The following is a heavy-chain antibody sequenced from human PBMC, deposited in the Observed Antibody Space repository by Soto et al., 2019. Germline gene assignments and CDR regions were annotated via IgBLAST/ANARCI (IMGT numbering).Heavy chain of an antibody. D-gene: IGHD6-25*01. CDR1: GFTFSSYG. V-gene: IGHV3-30*18. Sequence: QVQLVESGGGVVQPGRSLRLSCAASGFTFSSYGMHWVRQAPGKGLEWVAVISYDGSNKYYADSVKGRFTISRDNSKNTLYLQMNSLRAEDTAVYYCAKDLAAQGDYWGQGTLVTVSS. J-gene: IGHJ4*02. CDR2: ISYDGSNK. CDR3: AKDLAAQGDY.